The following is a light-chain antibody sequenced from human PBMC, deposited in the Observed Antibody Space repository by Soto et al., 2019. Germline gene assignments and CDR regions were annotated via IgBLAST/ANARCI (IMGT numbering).Light chain of an antibody. CDR3: QQCDNYPLT. V-gene: IGKV1-5*03. Sequence: DIQMTQSPSTVSASVGDTVTITCRASQSISTWLAWYQQKPGKAPKVLIYKASTLESVVSPRFRGSGSVTEFTLTLSDLQPEDFATYYCQQCDNYPLTFGGGTKVEIK. CDR2: KAS. CDR1: QSISTW. J-gene: IGKJ4*01.